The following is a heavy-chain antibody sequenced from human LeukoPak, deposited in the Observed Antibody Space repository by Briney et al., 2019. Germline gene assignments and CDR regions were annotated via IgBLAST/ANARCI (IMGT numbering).Heavy chain of an antibody. Sequence: GESLKISCKGSGYTYNSYWIGWVRQMPGKGLEWIGIIYPIESKTKYSQSFEGQVTISADKSINTAYLQWTSLKASDTAMYFSATRDGYNLLSWGQGTLVTVSS. J-gene: IGHJ4*02. V-gene: IGHV5-51*01. CDR3: ATRDGYNLLS. CDR1: GYTYNSYW. D-gene: IGHD5-24*01. CDR2: IYPIESKT.